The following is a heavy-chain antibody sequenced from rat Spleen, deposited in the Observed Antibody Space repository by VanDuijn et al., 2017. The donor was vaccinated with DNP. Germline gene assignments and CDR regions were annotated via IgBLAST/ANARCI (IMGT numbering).Heavy chain of an antibody. Sequence: QVQLKESGPGLVRPSETLSLTCTVSGFSLTSYHVSWVRQPPGKGLEWMGVIWDDGSTAYNSALKSRLSISRDTSKSQTFLKMNSLQTEDTATYYCARETTHAYYFDYWGQGVMVTVSS. CDR1: GFSLTSYH. D-gene: IGHD1-4*01. CDR2: IWDDGST. V-gene: IGHV2-32*01. CDR3: ARETTHAYYFDY. J-gene: IGHJ2*01.